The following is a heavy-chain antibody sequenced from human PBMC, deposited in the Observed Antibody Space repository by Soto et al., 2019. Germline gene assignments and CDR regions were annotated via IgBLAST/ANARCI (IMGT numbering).Heavy chain of an antibody. CDR1: GFTFSSYA. D-gene: IGHD3-9*01. J-gene: IGHJ6*02. CDR2: ISGSGGST. CDR3: AKWSGVLRYFDWSQNKERYYYYGMDV. V-gene: IGHV3-23*01. Sequence: GGSLRLSCAASGFTFSSYAMSWVRQATGKGLEWVSAISGSGGSTYYADSVKGRFTISRDNSKNTLYLQMNSLRAEDTAVYYCAKWSGVLRYFDWSQNKERYYYYGMDVWGQGTTVTVSS.